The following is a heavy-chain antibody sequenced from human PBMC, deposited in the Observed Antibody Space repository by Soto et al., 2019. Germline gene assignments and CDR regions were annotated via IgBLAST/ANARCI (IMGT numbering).Heavy chain of an antibody. D-gene: IGHD3-16*02. CDR2: TYTSRST. V-gene: IGHV4-61*02. J-gene: IGHJ6*02. CDR1: ADSLTRGGYY. CDR3: ARGPPNMITFEGVVGTTRDYYYYGMDV. Sequence: PPETLSLTCPLSADSLTRGGYYWSWIRQPAGKGLEWIGRTYTSRSTNYNPSLKSPVTMSLDPSKNQFSLKLSSVTAPDTAVYYCARGPPNMITFEGVVGTTRDYYYYGMDVWGQGTTVTVSS.